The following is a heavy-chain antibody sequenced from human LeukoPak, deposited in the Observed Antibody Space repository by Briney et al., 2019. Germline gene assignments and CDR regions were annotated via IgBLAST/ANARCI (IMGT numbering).Heavy chain of an antibody. J-gene: IGHJ6*03. Sequence: RAGGSLRLSCAASGFTFDDYGMSWVRQAPGKGLELVSGINWNGGSTGYADSVKGRFTISRDNAKNSLYLQMNSLRAEDTALYYCARVPSTYCSSTSCYYYYYYMDVWGKGTTVTVSS. V-gene: IGHV3-20*04. CDR3: ARVPSTYCSSTSCYYYYYYMDV. CDR1: GFTFDDYG. D-gene: IGHD2-2*01. CDR2: INWNGGST.